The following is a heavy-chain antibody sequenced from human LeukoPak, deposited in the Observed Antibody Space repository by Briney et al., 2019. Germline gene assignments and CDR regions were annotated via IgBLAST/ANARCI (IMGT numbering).Heavy chain of an antibody. CDR3: AKGGGTWDYYYMDV. Sequence: GGSLRLSCAASGFTFDDYGMHWVRQAPGKGLEWVSGISWNSGSIGYADSVKGRFTISRDNAKNSLYLQMNSLRAEDMALYYCAKGGGTWDYYYMDVWGKGTTVTVSS. V-gene: IGHV3-9*03. CDR1: GFTFDDYG. D-gene: IGHD1-26*01. CDR2: ISWNSGSI. J-gene: IGHJ6*03.